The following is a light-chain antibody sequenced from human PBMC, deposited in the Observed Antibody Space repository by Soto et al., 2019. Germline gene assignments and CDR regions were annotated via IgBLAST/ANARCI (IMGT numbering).Light chain of an antibody. V-gene: IGLV2-14*01. CDR3: SSYTSIQYV. CDR2: DVS. J-gene: IGLJ1*01. Sequence: QSALTQPASVSGSPGQSITISCTGTSSDVGGYNYVSWYQQHPGKAPKLMIYDVSNRPSGVSNRFSGSKSGNTASLTISGLQAEDEADYYCSSYTSIQYVFGTGTKLTVL. CDR1: SSDVGGYNY.